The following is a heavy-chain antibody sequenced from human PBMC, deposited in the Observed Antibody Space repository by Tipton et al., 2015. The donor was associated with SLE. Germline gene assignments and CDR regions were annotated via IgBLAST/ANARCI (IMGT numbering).Heavy chain of an antibody. CDR3: ARDPGSYAFDI. CDR1: GGSISSYY. J-gene: IGHJ3*02. V-gene: IGHV4-59*01. CDR2: IYYSGST. Sequence: PGLVKPSETLSLTCTVSGGSISSYYWSWIRQPPGKGLEWIGYIYYSGSTNYNPSLESRVTISVDTSKNQFSLKLSSVTAADTAVYYCARDPGSYAFDIWGQGTMVTVSS. D-gene: IGHD3-10*01.